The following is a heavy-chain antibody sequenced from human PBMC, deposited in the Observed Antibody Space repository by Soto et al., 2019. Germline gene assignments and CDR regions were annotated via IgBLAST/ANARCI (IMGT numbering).Heavy chain of an antibody. Sequence: PGGSLRLSCTAPGFTFGDYAINWVRQVPGKGLEWLGFIRNDIYDETTEYAASVKGRIIISRDDSKSMAYLQMDSLKTEDTGVYYYTRGRDGYNPYYFLYWGQGALVTVSS. CDR3: TRGRDGYNPYYFLY. V-gene: IGHV3-49*04. J-gene: IGHJ4*02. D-gene: IGHD5-12*01. CDR2: IRNDIYDETT. CDR1: GFTFGDYA.